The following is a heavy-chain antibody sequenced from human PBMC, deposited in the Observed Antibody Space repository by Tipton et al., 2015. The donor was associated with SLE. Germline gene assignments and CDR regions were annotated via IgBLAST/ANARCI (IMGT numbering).Heavy chain of an antibody. CDR3: ARLTTVIIDTFDM. D-gene: IGHD4-17*01. J-gene: IGHJ3*02. Sequence: TLSLTCAVYGGSFSGYYWSWIRQPPGKGLEWFGIIYYSGSTYYNPSLKSRVTISVDISKNQFSLKLTSVTAADTAVYYCARLTTVIIDTFDMWGQGTMVTVSS. CDR1: GGSFSGYY. V-gene: IGHV4-34*01. CDR2: IYYSGST.